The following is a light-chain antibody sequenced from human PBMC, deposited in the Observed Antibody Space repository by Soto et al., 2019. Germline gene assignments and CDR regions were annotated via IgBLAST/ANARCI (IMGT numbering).Light chain of an antibody. CDR3: SSYTSRVV. CDR2: DVS. V-gene: IGLV2-14*01. CDR1: SSGVGGYNY. Sequence: QSALTQPASVSGSPGQSITISCXGXSSGVGGYNYVSWYQQPPGKAPKLMIYDVSNRPSGVSNRFSGSKSGNTASLTISGLQAEDEADYYYSSYTSRVVFGGGTKVTVL. J-gene: IGLJ2*01.